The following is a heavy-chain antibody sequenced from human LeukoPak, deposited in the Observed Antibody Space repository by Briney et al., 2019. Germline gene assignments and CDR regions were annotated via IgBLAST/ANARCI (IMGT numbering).Heavy chain of an antibody. J-gene: IGHJ5*02. CDR1: GDSVSSNSAA. V-gene: IGHV6-1*01. CDR3: AREHPSGDYGDYGWFDP. D-gene: IGHD4-17*01. Sequence: SQTLSLTCAISGDSVSSNSAAWNWIRQSPSRGLEWLGRTYYRSKWYNDYAVSVKSRITLNPDTSKNPFSLQLHSVTPEDTAVYYCAREHPSGDYGDYGWFDPWGQGTLVTVSS. CDR2: TYYRSKWYN.